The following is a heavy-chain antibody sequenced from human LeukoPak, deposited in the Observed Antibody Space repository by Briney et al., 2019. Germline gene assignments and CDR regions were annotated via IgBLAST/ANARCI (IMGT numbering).Heavy chain of an antibody. CDR2: MYYGGST. CDR3: ARRRSASLAIRN. V-gene: IGHV4-39*01. J-gene: IGHJ4*02. Sequence: SETLSLTCTVSGGSISSGSYYWGWICQPPGQGLEWIGSMYYGGSTYYNPSLKSRVTISGDTSKNQFSLKLTSVTAADTAVYYCARRRSASLAIRNWGQGTLVTVSS. D-gene: IGHD1-1*01. CDR1: GGSISSGSYY.